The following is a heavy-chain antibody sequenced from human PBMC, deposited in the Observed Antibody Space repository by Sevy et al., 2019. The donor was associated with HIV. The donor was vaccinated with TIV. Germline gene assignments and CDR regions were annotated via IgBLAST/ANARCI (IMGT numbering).Heavy chain of an antibody. Sequence: HGGSLRLSCAASGFTFSDYYMSWIRQAPGKGLEWVSYISSSGSTIYYADSVKGRFTISRDNAKNSLYLQMNSLRAEDTAVYYCATESGGGYCSGGSCYSLMGAFDIWGQGTMVTVSS. CDR3: ATESGGGYCSGGSCYSLMGAFDI. V-gene: IGHV3-11*01. CDR1: GFTFSDYY. J-gene: IGHJ3*02. CDR2: ISSSGSTI. D-gene: IGHD2-15*01.